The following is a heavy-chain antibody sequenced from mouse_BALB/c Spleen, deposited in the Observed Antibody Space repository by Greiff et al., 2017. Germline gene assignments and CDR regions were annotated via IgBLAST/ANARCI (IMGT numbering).Heavy chain of an antibody. CDR1: GFSFTGYG. D-gene: IGHD1-1*02. Sequence: QVQLQQSGPGLVAPSQSLSITCTASGFSFTGYGVNWVRQPPGKGLEWLGMIWGDGSTDYNSALKSRLSISKDNSKGQVFLKVHSLQTGDTARYYCARYGGNYVNFDYWGQGTTLTVSS. CDR2: IWGDGST. J-gene: IGHJ2*01. V-gene: IGHV2-6-7*01. CDR3: ARYGGNYVNFDY.